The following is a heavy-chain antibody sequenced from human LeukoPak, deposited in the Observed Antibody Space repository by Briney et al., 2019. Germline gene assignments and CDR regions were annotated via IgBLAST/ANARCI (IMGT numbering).Heavy chain of an antibody. Sequence: SETLSLTCTVSGGSISSYYWSWIRQPPGKGLEWIGYIYYSGSTNYNPSLKSRVTISVDTSKNQFSLKLSSVTAADTAVYYCARHPYSSAIGYWGQGTLVTVSS. V-gene: IGHV4-59*08. CDR3: ARHPYSSAIGY. CDR2: IYYSGST. CDR1: GGSISSYY. D-gene: IGHD6-19*01. J-gene: IGHJ4*02.